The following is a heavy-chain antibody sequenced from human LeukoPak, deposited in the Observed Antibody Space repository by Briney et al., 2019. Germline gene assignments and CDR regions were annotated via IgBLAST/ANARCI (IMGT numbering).Heavy chain of an antibody. V-gene: IGHV1-69*05. CDR3: ARDPYNWNDGGFDY. Sequence: ASVKVSCKASGGTFSSYAISWVRQAPGQGLEWMGGIIPIFGTANYAQKFQGRVTITTDESTSTAYMELSSLRSEDTAVYYCARDPYNWNDGGFDYWGQGTLVTVSS. CDR2: IIPIFGTA. D-gene: IGHD1-1*01. CDR1: GGTFSSYA. J-gene: IGHJ4*02.